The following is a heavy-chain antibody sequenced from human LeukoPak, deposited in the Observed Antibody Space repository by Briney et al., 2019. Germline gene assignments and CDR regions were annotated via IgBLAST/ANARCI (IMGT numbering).Heavy chain of an antibody. Sequence: SETLSLTCTVSGGSISSSSYYWGWIRQPPGKGREWIGSIYYSGSTYYNPSLKSRVTISVDTSKNQFSLKLSSVTAADTAVYYCARLGYSSGWYLDYWGQGTLVTVSS. CDR2: IYYSGST. J-gene: IGHJ4*02. CDR1: GGSISSSSYY. CDR3: ARLGYSSGWYLDY. V-gene: IGHV4-39*01. D-gene: IGHD6-19*01.